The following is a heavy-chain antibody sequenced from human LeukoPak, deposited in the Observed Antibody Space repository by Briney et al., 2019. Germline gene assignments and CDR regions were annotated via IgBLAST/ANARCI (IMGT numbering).Heavy chain of an antibody. CDR3: ARARTYDNTGYLNY. J-gene: IGHJ4*02. CDR1: GYTFSNYG. CDR2: LWYDGSNK. V-gene: IGHV3-33*01. D-gene: IGHD3-22*01. Sequence: GGSLRLSCAASGYTFSNYGMHWVRQAPGKGLEWVAVLWYDGSNKYYADSVRGRFTISRDNSENTLNLQMNSLRAEDTAVYYCARARTYDNTGYLNYWGQGTLVTVSS.